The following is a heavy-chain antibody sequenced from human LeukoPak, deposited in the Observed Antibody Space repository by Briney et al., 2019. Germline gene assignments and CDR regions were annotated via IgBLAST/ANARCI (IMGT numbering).Heavy chain of an antibody. CDR3: ASSYYDSSGYYGYYFDY. D-gene: IGHD3-22*01. CDR2: IYTSGST. Sequence: SETLSLTCTVSGGSISSYYWSWIRQPAGKGLEWIGHIYTSGSTNYNPSLKSRVTMSVDTSKDQFSLKLSSVTAADTAVYYCASSYYDSSGYYGYYFDYWGQGTLVTVSS. V-gene: IGHV4-4*07. J-gene: IGHJ4*02. CDR1: GGSISSYY.